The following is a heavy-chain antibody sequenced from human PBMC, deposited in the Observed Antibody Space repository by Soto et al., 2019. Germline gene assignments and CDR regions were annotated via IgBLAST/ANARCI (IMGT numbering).Heavy chain of an antibody. Sequence: EVQLVESGGGLVKPGGSLRLSCAASGFIFSDYSMNWVRQAPGKGLEWVSAISSGGDYTYYADSVKGRFTISRDNAKNSLSLQVNSLRADDTAVYYCARGGRSSGLTAWGQGTMVTVSS. CDR2: ISSGGDYT. V-gene: IGHV3-21*02. CDR3: ARGGRSSGLTA. CDR1: GFIFSDYS. J-gene: IGHJ3*01. D-gene: IGHD3-9*01.